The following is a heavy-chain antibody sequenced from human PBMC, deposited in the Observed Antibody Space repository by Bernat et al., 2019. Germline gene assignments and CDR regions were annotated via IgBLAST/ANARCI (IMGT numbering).Heavy chain of an antibody. CDR3: ARHLAVAGTTGTFDY. CDR1: GGSISSSSYY. J-gene: IGHJ4*02. D-gene: IGHD6-19*01. Sequence: QLQLQESGPGLVKPSETLSLTCTVSGGSISSSSYYWGWIRQPPGKGLEWIGGIYDSGSTYYKPSHKSRVTISVDMSKNQFSLKLSSVTAADTAVYYCARHLAVAGTTGTFDYWGQGTLVTVSS. V-gene: IGHV4-39*01. CDR2: IYDSGST.